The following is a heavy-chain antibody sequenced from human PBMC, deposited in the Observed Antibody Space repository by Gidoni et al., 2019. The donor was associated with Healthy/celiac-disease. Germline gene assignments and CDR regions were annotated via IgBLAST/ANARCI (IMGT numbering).Heavy chain of an antibody. D-gene: IGHD2-2*01. V-gene: IGHV3-11*01. CDR3: ARLMRENCSSTSCRYYYYYYMDV. J-gene: IGHJ6*03. Sequence: QVQLVESGGGLVKPGGSLRLSCAASGFTFRDYSMSWIRTAPGKGLELVSYISSSGSTIYYADSVKGRFTISRDNAKNSLYLQMNSLRAEDTAVYYCARLMRENCSSTSCRYYYYYYMDVWGKGTTVTVSS. CDR2: ISSSGSTI. CDR1: GFTFRDYS.